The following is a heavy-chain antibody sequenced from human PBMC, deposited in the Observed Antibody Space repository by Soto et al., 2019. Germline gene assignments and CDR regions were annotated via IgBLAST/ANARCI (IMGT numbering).Heavy chain of an antibody. J-gene: IGHJ6*03. D-gene: IGHD2-2*01. CDR3: TSIVVVPAATYHYMDV. CDR2: IRSKANSYAT. V-gene: IGHV3-73*01. CDR1: GFTFSGSA. Sequence: EVQLVESGGGLVQPGGSLKLSCAASGFTFSGSAMHWVRQASGKGLEWVGRIRSKANSYATAYAASVKGRFTISRDDSKNTAYLQMNSLKTEDTAVYYCTSIVVVPAATYHYMDVWGKGTTVTVSS.